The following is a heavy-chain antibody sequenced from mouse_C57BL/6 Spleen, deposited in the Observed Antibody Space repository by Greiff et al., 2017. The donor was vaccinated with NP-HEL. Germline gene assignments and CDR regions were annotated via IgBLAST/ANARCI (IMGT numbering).Heavy chain of an antibody. D-gene: IGHD4-1*01. CDR1: GYTFTDYN. J-gene: IGHJ2*01. CDR3: ARLRLGFDY. Sequence: EVKLQESGPELVKPGASVKIPCKASGYTFTDYNMDWVKQSHGKSLEWIGDINPNNGGTIYNQKFKGKATLTVDKSSSTAYMELRSLTSEDTAVYYCARLRLGFDYWGQGTTLTVSS. CDR2: INPNNGGT. V-gene: IGHV1-18*01.